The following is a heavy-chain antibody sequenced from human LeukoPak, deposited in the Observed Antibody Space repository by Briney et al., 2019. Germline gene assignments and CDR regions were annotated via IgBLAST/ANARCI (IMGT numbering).Heavy chain of an antibody. Sequence: GGSLRLSCAASGFTFSSYAMSWVRQAPGKGLEWVSAISGSGGSTYYADSVKGRFTISRDNSKNALYLQMNSLRAEDTAVYYCAKDVQAYDILTGYYFTGDYWGQGTLVTVSS. J-gene: IGHJ4*02. D-gene: IGHD3-9*01. V-gene: IGHV3-23*01. CDR1: GFTFSSYA. CDR2: ISGSGGST. CDR3: AKDVQAYDILTGYYFTGDY.